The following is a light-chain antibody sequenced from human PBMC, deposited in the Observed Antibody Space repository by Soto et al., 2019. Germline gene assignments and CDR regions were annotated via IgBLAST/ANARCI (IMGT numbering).Light chain of an antibody. CDR2: EVN. Sequence: QSVLTQPASVSGSPGQSITISCTGAISDVGGYSYVSWYQQYPGKAPKLIIFEVNVRPSGVSDRFSGSKSGNTASLTISGLQAEDEADYFCSDTTTSAIAVFGNGTKVTVL. J-gene: IGLJ1*01. CDR3: SDTTTSAIAV. V-gene: IGLV2-14*01. CDR1: ISDVGGYSY.